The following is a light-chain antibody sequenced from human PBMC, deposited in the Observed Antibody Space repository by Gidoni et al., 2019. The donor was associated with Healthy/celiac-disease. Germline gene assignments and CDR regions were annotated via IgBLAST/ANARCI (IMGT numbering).Light chain of an antibody. Sequence: EIVLTQSPGTLSLSPGQSATLSCRASQSISSSQLAWYQQKPGQAPRPLMYGASIRATGIPDRFSGSGSGTDFTLTISRLEPEDFAVYYCQHFGNFGGGTKVE. J-gene: IGKJ4*01. CDR3: QHFGN. CDR2: GAS. V-gene: IGKV3-20*01. CDR1: QSISSSQ.